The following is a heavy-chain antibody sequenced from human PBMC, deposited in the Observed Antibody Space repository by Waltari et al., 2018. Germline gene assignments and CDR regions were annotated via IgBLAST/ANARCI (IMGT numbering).Heavy chain of an antibody. V-gene: IGHV3-23*01. Sequence: EMQLLESGGALVQPGESLRLSCAASGFPFSTYTMNWVRQAPGKGLEWVAVMTASGLMHYGDSVKGRFIISRDNSKNTLYLEMYRLRVEDTARYYCAKDEGARLAPTFGMDAWGQGTLVTVSS. J-gene: IGHJ5*02. CDR1: GFPFSTYT. CDR2: MTASGLM. D-gene: IGHD3-16*01. CDR3: AKDEGARLAPTFGMDA.